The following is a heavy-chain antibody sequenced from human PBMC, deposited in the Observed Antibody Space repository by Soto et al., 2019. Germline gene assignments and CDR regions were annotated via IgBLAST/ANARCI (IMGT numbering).Heavy chain of an antibody. J-gene: IGHJ4*02. V-gene: IGHV3-66*01. D-gene: IGHD3-16*01. CDR3: ARAPWAAEY. Sequence: EVQLVESGGGLVQPGGSLRLSCAASGFTVSTKYMSWVRQAPGKGQECVSVIYSGGSTFYADSVRGRFTISRDNSKNTVNLQMNSLRAEDTAVYYCARAPWAAEYWGQGTLVTVSS. CDR2: IYSGGST. CDR1: GFTVSTKY.